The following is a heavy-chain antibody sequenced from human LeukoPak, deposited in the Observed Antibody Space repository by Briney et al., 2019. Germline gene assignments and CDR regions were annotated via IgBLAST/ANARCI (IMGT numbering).Heavy chain of an antibody. CDR3: ARREWLRHERTGYYAFDA. CDR2: INEDGSEA. Sequence: PGGSLRLSCAASGFTFSRFWMSWVRQAPDKGLEWVANINEDGSEAYNVDFVKGGFTISRDNPKNSVTLQMTSLRAEDTALYYCARREWLRHERTGYYAFDAWGQGTLVTVSS. CDR1: GFTFSRFW. V-gene: IGHV3-7*01. D-gene: IGHD1-26*01. J-gene: IGHJ5*02.